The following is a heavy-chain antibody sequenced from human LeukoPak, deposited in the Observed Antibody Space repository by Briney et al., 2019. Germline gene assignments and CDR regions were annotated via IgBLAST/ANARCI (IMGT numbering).Heavy chain of an antibody. CDR3: AKGIRSHIAAAVDV. D-gene: IGHD6-13*01. J-gene: IGHJ5*02. V-gene: IGHV3-53*05. Sequence: GGSLRLSCAASEFSVGSNYMTWVRQAPGKGLEWVSLIYSGGSTYYADSVKGRFTISRDNAKNSLYLQMNSLRAEDMALYYCAKGIRSHIAAAVDVWGQGTLVTVSS. CDR2: IYSGGST. CDR1: EFSVGSNY.